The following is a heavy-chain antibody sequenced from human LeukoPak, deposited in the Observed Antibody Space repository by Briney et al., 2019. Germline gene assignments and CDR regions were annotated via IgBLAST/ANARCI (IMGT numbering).Heavy chain of an antibody. D-gene: IGHD3-22*01. CDR1: GFTFSSYS. CDR3: AKDGSSGYYYFDY. CDR2: ISGSGGST. Sequence: GGSLRLSCAASGFTFSSYSMTWVRQAPGKGLEWVSAISGSGGSTYYADSVKGRFTISRDNSKNTLYLQMNSLRAEDTAVYYCAKDGSSGYYYFDYWGQGTLVTVSS. V-gene: IGHV3-23*01. J-gene: IGHJ4*02.